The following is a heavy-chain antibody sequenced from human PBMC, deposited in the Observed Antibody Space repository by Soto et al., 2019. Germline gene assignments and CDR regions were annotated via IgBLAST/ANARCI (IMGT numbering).Heavy chain of an antibody. V-gene: IGHV3-74*02. CDR3: ARGDCVGGTCYSLAGSFYYYMDV. J-gene: IGHJ6*03. CDR2: INSDGSVS. CDR1: GFTFSNYW. D-gene: IGHD2-15*01. Sequence: EVQLVESGGGLVQPGGSLRLSCAASGFTFSNYWMYWVRQAPGKGLEWVSRINSDGSVSSYADSVQGRLTISRDNVKNTLYLKMDSLRAEDTAVYYCARGDCVGGTCYSLAGSFYYYMDVWGKGTTVTVFS.